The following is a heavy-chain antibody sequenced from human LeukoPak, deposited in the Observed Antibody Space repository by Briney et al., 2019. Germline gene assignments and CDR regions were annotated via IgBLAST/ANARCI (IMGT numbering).Heavy chain of an antibody. CDR1: VGSFSGYY. J-gene: IGHJ4*02. CDR3: ARVAAAGKVY. Sequence: SETLSLTCAVYVGSFSGYYWSWIRQPPGTGLEWIGEINHSGSTNYNPPLKSRVTISVDTSKNQFSLKLSSVTAADTAVYYCARVAAAGKVYWGQGTLVTVSS. CDR2: INHSGST. D-gene: IGHD6-13*01. V-gene: IGHV4-34*01.